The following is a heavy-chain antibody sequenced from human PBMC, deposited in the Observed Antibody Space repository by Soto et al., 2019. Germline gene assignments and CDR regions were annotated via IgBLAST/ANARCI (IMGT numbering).Heavy chain of an antibody. V-gene: IGHV3-33*01. Sequence: QVQLVESGGGVVQPGRSLRLSCEASGFTFSSYGMHWVRQAPGKGLEWVAVIWYDGSNKYYADSVKGRFTISRDNSKNTLYLQMNSLRAEDTAVYYCARDQCSSTSCYAGHHSGYFDYWGQGTLVTVSS. CDR2: IWYDGSNK. D-gene: IGHD2-2*01. CDR3: ARDQCSSTSCYAGHHSGYFDY. CDR1: GFTFSSYG. J-gene: IGHJ4*02.